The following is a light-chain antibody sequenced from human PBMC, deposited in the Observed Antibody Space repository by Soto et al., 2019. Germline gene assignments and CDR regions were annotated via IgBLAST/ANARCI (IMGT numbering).Light chain of an antibody. CDR3: AAWDDGLSGLV. J-gene: IGLJ2*01. V-gene: IGLV1-47*01. CDR2: GSN. Sequence: QLVLSQPPSASGTPGQRVTISCSGSRSNIGRNYVYWYQQLPGMAPKLLIYGSNQRPSGVPDRFSGSKSGTSGSLAISGLRSEDEGDYYCAAWDDGLSGLVFGGGTKVTVL. CDR1: RSNIGRNY.